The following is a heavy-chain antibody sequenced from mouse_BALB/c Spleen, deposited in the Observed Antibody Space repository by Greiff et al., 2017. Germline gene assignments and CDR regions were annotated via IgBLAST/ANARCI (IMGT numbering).Heavy chain of an antibody. V-gene: IGHV1S56*01. D-gene: IGHD4-1*01. CDR1: GYTFTSYY. Sequence: VQLQQSGPELVKPGASVRISCKASGYTFTSYYIHWVKQRPGQGLEWIGWIYPGNVNTKYNEKFKGKATLTADKSSSTAYMQLSSLTSEDSAVYFCARPLTGTDAMDYWGQGTSVTVSS. CDR3: ARPLTGTDAMDY. CDR2: IYPGNVNT. J-gene: IGHJ4*01.